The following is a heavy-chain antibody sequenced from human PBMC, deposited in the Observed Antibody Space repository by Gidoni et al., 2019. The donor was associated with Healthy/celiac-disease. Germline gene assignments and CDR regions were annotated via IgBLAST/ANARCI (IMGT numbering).Heavy chain of an antibody. J-gene: IGHJ3*02. D-gene: IGHD2-2*01. CDR3: ASALVPAASGEVFDI. V-gene: IGHV3-20*04. CDR2: INWNGGST. CDR1: GFTLEDYG. Sequence: EVQLVESGGGVVRPGGDLRLCCAASGFTLEDYGISWVRQDPGKGLELVSGINWNGGSTGYADSVKGRFTISRDNAKNSLYLQMNSLRAEDTALYYCASALVPAASGEVFDIWGQGTMVTVSS.